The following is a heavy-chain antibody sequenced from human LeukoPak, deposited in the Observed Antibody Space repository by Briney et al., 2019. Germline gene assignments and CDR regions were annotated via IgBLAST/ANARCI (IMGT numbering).Heavy chain of an antibody. V-gene: IGHV4-59*01. J-gene: IGHJ4*02. Sequence: PSETLSLTCTVSGGSISSYYWSWIRQPPGEGLEWIGYIYYSGSTNYNPSLKSRVTISVDTSKNQFSLKLSSVTAADTAVYYCAREGYLEPFDYWGQGTLVTVSS. CDR1: GGSISSYY. D-gene: IGHD1-1*01. CDR2: IYYSGST. CDR3: AREGYLEPFDY.